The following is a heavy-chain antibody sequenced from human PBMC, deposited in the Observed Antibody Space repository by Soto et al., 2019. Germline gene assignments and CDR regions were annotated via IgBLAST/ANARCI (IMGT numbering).Heavy chain of an antibody. D-gene: IGHD4-17*01. V-gene: IGHV3-30*18. J-gene: IGHJ6*02. CDR2: MSYDGSKQ. Sequence: QVQLVESGGGVVQPGRSLRLSCAASGLTFTRFGMHWVRQAPGKGLEWVAVMSYDGSKQYYGDSVKGRFTISSDNSQNTLYLQMNSLRTEDTAVYYCAKAHVAPYGDPDYYYYYGMDVWGQGTTVTVSS. CDR3: AKAHVAPYGDPDYYYYYGMDV. CDR1: GLTFTRFG.